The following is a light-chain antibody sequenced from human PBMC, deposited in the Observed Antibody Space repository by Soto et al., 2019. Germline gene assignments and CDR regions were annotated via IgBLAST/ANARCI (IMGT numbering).Light chain of an antibody. CDR1: QSISSW. V-gene: IGKV1-5*03. J-gene: IGKJ4*01. CDR3: QQYNSYST. CDR2: KAS. Sequence: DIQMTQSPSTLSASVGDRVTITCRASQSISSWLAWYQLKPGTAPKLLIYKASSLESGVPSRFSGSGSGTEFTLTISSLQPDDVATYYCQQYNSYSTFGGGTKVEI.